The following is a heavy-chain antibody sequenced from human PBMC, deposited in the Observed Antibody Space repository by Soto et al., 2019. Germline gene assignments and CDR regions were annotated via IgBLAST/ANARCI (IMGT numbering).Heavy chain of an antibody. CDR3: ARDRSADRFVQYFQL. D-gene: IGHD6-19*01. V-gene: IGHV3-21*01. J-gene: IGHJ1*01. CDR2: ISSGSDSI. Sequence: SLRLSCATYRFVFTSYSMVWVRLAPGKGLEWVASISSGSDSIFYSDSVKGRFTVSRDNAKNSVFLHMNNLRADDTAVYFCARDRSADRFVQYFQLWGQGTQVTVSS. CDR1: RFVFTSYS.